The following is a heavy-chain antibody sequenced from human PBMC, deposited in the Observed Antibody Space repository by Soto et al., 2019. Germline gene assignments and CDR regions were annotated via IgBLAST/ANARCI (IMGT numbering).Heavy chain of an antibody. D-gene: IGHD3-16*01. V-gene: IGHV1-69*06. Sequence: QVQLVQSGAEVKKPGSSVKVSCKASGGTFSSYAISWVRQAPGQGLEWMGGIIPIFGTANYAQKFQGRVTIHADKPTVTAEMELGSLGSGDTAVCYWARPSVEDYFWGSRLDYWGQGTLVPVSS. CDR2: IIPIFGTA. J-gene: IGHJ4*02. CDR3: ARPSVEDYFWGSRLDY. CDR1: GGTFSSYA.